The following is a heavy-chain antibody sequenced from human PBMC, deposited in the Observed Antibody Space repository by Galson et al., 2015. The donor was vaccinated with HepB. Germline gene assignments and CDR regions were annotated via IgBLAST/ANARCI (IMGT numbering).Heavy chain of an antibody. D-gene: IGHD6-13*01. CDR2: INSDGSST. J-gene: IGHJ4*02. CDR1: GFTFSSYW. Sequence: LRLSCAASGFTFSSYWMHWVRQAPGKGLVWVSRINSDGSSTSYADSVKGRFTISRDNAKNTLYLQMNSLRAEDTAVYYCARDLAIDSSTFPRGYWGQGTLVTVSS. V-gene: IGHV3-74*01. CDR3: ARDLAIDSSTFPRGY.